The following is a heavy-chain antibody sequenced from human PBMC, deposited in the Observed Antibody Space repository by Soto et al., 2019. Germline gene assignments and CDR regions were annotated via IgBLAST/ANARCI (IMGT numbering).Heavy chain of an antibody. V-gene: IGHV3-33*01. Sequence: QVQLVESGGGVVKPGRSLRLSCAASGFTFSRYGMHWVRQAPGKGLEWVAVILDDGSDQNYADSVKGRFTISRDNSKNSLYLQMNSLRAEDTAVYYCARDDDYGDNGFEYWGQGTLVTVSS. CDR1: GFTFSRYG. J-gene: IGHJ4*02. D-gene: IGHD4-17*01. CDR2: ILDDGSDQ. CDR3: ARDDDYGDNGFEY.